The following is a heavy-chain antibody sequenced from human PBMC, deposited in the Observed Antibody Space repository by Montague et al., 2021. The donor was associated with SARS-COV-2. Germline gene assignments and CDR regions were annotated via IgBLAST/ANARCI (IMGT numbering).Heavy chain of an antibody. CDR2: ISDSEGT. CDR1: GGSISSFY. V-gene: IGHV4-59*08. CDR3: ARHYSATLPAVY. D-gene: IGHD2-15*01. Sequence: SETLSLTCTVSGGSISSFYWSWFRQPPGKGLELVWYISDSEGTNYNPYLTSRVTISVDTATNQYSLKVNSVTAAATAVYYCARHYSATLPAVYWGQGTLVTVSS. J-gene: IGHJ4*02.